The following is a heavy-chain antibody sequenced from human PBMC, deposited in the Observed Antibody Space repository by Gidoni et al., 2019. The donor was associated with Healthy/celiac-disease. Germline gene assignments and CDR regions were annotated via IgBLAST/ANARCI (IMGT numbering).Heavy chain of an antibody. D-gene: IGHD3-10*01. CDR1: GCTFSSYW. CDR2: IKQDGSEK. Sequence: EVQLVESGGGWVQHGGSLGLSCAAAGCTFSSYWMSWVRQAPGKGLEWVANIKQDGSEKYYVDSVQGRFTISRDNAKNSLYLQMNSLRAEDTAVYDCARDRGTGYFDYWGQGTLVTVSS. CDR3: ARDRGTGYFDY. J-gene: IGHJ4*02. V-gene: IGHV3-7*03.